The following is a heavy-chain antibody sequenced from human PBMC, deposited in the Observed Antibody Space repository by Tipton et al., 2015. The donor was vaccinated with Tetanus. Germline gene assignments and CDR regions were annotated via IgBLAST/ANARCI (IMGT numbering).Heavy chain of an antibody. D-gene: IGHD3-10*01. CDR3: ARGDYYGSGTYDV. CDR2: INYDGST. J-gene: IGHJ6*02. Sequence: TLSLTCAVYGGTFNNYFWTWIRQPPGKGLEWIGEINYDGSTNYSPSLNSRVTLSLDTTKKQVSLKLSSVTAADTAVYYCARGDYYGSGTYDVWGQGTTVTVPS. V-gene: IGHV4-34*01. CDR1: GGTFNNYF.